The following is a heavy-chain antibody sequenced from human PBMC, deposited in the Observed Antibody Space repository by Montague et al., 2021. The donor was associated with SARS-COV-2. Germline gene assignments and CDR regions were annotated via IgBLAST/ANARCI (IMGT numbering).Heavy chain of an antibody. CDR3: AREGYRSGSFYIDY. J-gene: IGHJ4*01. Sequence: SLRLSCAASRLPFNGYAMHWVRQAPGKGLEWLTFISHDESNHRYADSVKGRFTISRDNSKNTLHLQMDSLRPEDTAVYYCAREGYRSGSFYIDYWGQGTLVIVSS. V-gene: IGHV3-30*04. D-gene: IGHD1-26*01. CDR2: ISHDESNH. CDR1: RLPFNGYA.